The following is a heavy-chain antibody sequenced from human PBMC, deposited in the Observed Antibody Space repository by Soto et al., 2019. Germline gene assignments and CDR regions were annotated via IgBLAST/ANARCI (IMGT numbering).Heavy chain of an antibody. CDR3: AKTARGIAAALDY. J-gene: IGHJ4*02. V-gene: IGHV3-23*01. D-gene: IGHD6-13*01. Sequence: GGSLRLSCAASGFSFSSYAMNWVRQAPGKGLEWVSSISGSGGSTYYADSVKGRFTISRDNSKNTLFLQMNSLRVEDTAVYYCAKTARGIAAALDYWDRGTLVTVSS. CDR2: ISGSGGST. CDR1: GFSFSSYA.